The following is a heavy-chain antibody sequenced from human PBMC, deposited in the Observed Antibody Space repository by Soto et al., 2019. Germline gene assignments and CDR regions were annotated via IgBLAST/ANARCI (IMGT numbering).Heavy chain of an antibody. CDR1: GGSCSSSVYY. CDR3: ATTTYGDYVGANYYFDY. CDR2: IYYSGST. V-gene: IGHV4-31*03. Sequence: SETLSLICTVSGGSCSSSVYYWSWIRQHPGKGLEWIGYIYYSGSTYYNPSLKSRVTISVDTSKNQFSLKLSSVTAADTAVYYCATTTYGDYVGANYYFDYWGQGTLVTVS. D-gene: IGHD4-17*01. J-gene: IGHJ4*02.